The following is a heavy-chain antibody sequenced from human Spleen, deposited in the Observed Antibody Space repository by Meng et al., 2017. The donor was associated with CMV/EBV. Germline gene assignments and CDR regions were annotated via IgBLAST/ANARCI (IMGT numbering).Heavy chain of an antibody. J-gene: IGHJ1*01. Sequence: QVPLPQWGAGLLKPSETLSLTCAVYGGSVSGYYWSWIRQPPGKGLDWIGEINHSGSTNYNPSLKSRVTISVDTSKNQFSLKLSSVTAADTAVYYCLRGSGGSVWGQGTLVTVSS. V-gene: IGHV4-34*01. CDR2: INHSGST. CDR3: LRGSGGSV. D-gene: IGHD3-10*01. CDR1: GGSVSGYY.